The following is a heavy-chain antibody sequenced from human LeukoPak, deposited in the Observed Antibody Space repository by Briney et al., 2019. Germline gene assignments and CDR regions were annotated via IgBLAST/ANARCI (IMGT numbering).Heavy chain of an antibody. CDR3: ARDSTAHYVRYYYYGMDV. CDR2: ISAYNGNT. J-gene: IGHJ6*02. V-gene: IGHV1-18*01. D-gene: IGHD3-10*02. CDR1: GYTFTSYG. Sequence: GASVKVSCKASGYTFTSYGISWVRQAPGQGLEWMGWISAYNGNTNYAQKLQGRVTMTTDTSTSTAYMELRSLRSDDTAVYYCARDSTAHYVRYYYYGMDVWGQGTTVTVSS.